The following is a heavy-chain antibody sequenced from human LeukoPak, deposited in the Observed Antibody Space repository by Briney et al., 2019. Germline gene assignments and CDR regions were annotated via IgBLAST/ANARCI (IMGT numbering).Heavy chain of an antibody. V-gene: IGHV4-38-2*01. CDR1: NYTIRSGYY. J-gene: IGHJ3*02. D-gene: IGHD2-8*01. CDR2: IYHSGST. Sequence: PSETLSLTCGVSNYTIRSGYYWGWVLQPPGKGLEWIGSIYHSGSTYYNPSLKTRVNILVDTSKNQFSLRLSSVTATDTAVYYCASSYFSLGAFDIWGQGTMVTVSS. CDR3: ASSYFSLGAFDI.